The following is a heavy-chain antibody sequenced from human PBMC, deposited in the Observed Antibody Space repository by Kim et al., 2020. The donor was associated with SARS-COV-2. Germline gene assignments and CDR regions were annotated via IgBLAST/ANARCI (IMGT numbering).Heavy chain of an antibody. CDR3: AREGNPYDSPGIYSPYYFDS. CDR1: GGSFTNYA. J-gene: IGHJ4*02. CDR2: IIPMADST. D-gene: IGHD3-22*01. V-gene: IGHV1-69*06. Sequence: SEKVSCKASGGSFTNYAFSWVRQAPGQGPEWMGGIIPMADSTNYPQKFHDRVAITADKSTSTVYMELSSLSSEDTVVYYCAREGNPYDSPGIYSPYYFDSWGQGTLVSVSS.